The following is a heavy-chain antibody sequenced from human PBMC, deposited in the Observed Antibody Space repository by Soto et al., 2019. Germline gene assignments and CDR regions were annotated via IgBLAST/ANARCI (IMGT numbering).Heavy chain of an antibody. CDR1: QYTFTNYY. D-gene: IGHD6-6*01. Sequence: ASVKVSCKASQYTFTNYYLHCVRQAPGQRPEWMGWINNGGGTIYAQKFQGRLTMTRDTSITTAYMELNSLRAEDTAVYYCARAPGIAARHWFGPWGQGTLVTVSS. J-gene: IGHJ5*02. CDR2: INNGGGT. CDR3: ARAPGIAARHWFGP. V-gene: IGHV1-2*02.